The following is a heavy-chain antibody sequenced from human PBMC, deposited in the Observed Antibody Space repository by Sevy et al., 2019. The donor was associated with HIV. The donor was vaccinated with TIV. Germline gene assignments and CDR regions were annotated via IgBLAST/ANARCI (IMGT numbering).Heavy chain of an antibody. CDR3: TRVRAAITTGWDNWFDP. V-gene: IGHV3-74*01. CDR2: INSDGSST. Sequence: GGSLRLSCAASGFTFRNYWMHWVRQAPGNGLVWVSRINSDGSSTSYADSVKGRGSISRDNDKNTQYLQMNSLRAEDTALYYCTRVRAAITTGWDNWFDPWGQGTKVTVSS. CDR1: GFTFRNYW. D-gene: IGHD3-22*01. J-gene: IGHJ5*02.